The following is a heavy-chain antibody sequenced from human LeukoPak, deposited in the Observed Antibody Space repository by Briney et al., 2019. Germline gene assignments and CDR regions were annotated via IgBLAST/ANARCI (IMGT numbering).Heavy chain of an antibody. D-gene: IGHD6-13*01. Sequence: VASVKVSCKASGYTFTSYGISWVRQAPGQGLEWMGWISAYNGNTNYAQKLQGRVTTTTDTSTSTAYMELRSLRSDDTAVYYCASTVGIAAAGTFDYWGQGTLVTVSS. CDR3: ASTVGIAAAGTFDY. J-gene: IGHJ4*02. CDR2: ISAYNGNT. V-gene: IGHV1-18*01. CDR1: GYTFTSYG.